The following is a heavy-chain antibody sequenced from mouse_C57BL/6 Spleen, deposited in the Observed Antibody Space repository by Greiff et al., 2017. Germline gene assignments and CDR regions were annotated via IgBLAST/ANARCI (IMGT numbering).Heavy chain of an antibody. J-gene: IGHJ3*01. V-gene: IGHV3-1*01. Sequence: EVKLVESGPGMVKPSQSLSLTCTVTGYSITSGYDWHWIRHFPGNKLEWMGYISYSGSTNYNPSLKSRISITHDTSKNHFFLKLNSVTTEDTATYYCALTGDYDDWFAYWGQGTLVTVSA. CDR2: ISYSGST. D-gene: IGHD2-4*01. CDR1: GYSITSGYD. CDR3: ALTGDYDDWFAY.